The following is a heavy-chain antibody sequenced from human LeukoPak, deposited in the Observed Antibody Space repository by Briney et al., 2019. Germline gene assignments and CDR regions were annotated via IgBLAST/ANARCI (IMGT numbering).Heavy chain of an antibody. CDR2: INHSGST. CDR1: GGSFSGYY. CDR3: ARGRNQYDY. J-gene: IGHJ4*02. V-gene: IGHV4-34*01. D-gene: IGHD1-14*01. Sequence: PSETLSLTCAVCGGSFSGYYWSWIRQPPGKGLEWIGEINHSGSTNYNPSLKSRVTISVDTSKNQFSLKLSSVTAADTAVYYRARGRNQYDYWGQGTLVTVSS.